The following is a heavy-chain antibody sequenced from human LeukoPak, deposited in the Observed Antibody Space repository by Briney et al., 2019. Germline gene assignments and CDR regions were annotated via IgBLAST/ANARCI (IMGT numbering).Heavy chain of an antibody. CDR1: GFTFSSYA. V-gene: IGHV3-23*01. D-gene: IGHD3-22*01. Sequence: GGSLRLSCAASGFTFSSYAMSWVRQAPGKGLEWVSAISGSGGSTYYADSVKGRFTISRDNSKNTLYPQMNSLRAEDTAVYYCVPCHYDSSDYRRFGYFDYWGQGTLVTVSS. CDR2: ISGSGGST. CDR3: VPCHYDSSDYRRFGYFDY. J-gene: IGHJ4*02.